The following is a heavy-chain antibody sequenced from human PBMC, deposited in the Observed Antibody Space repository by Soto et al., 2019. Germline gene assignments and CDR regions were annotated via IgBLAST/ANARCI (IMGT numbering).Heavy chain of an antibody. CDR2: INPSGGST. J-gene: IGHJ6*02. V-gene: IGHV1-46*01. CDR1: GYSFTSYY. D-gene: IGHD2-2*01. CDR3: AREWDCSSTSCYFYYYYYYGMDV. Sequence: SSAKVSRKASGYSFTSYYMHWGRQAPGQGLEWMGIINPSGGSTSYAQKFQGRVTMTRDTSTSTVYMELSSLRSEDTAVYYCAREWDCSSTSCYFYYYYYYGMDVWGQGTTVTVSS.